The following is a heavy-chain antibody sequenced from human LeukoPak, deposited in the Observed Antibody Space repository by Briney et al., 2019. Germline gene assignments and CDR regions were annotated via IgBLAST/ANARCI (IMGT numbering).Heavy chain of an antibody. D-gene: IGHD3-10*01. CDR1: GLIVSNAW. CDR3: TTLYGSGRFD. CDR2: IRSKPLGGTT. J-gene: IGHJ4*02. Sequence: GVSLRLSCAASGLIVSNAWMSWVRQGPGKGLEWVGRIRSKPLGGTTDYTAPVEGRFSISRDESKNTVYLQMTSLKVEDTGVYYCTTLYGSGRFDWGQGVMVTVS. V-gene: IGHV3-15*01.